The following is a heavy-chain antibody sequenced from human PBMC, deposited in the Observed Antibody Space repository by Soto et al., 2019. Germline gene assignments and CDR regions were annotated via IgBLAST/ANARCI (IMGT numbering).Heavy chain of an antibody. CDR3: AREIAARL. V-gene: IGHV3-7*01. CDR2: IKQDGSEE. CDR1: GFTFSSYW. D-gene: IGHD6-6*01. Sequence: EVQLVESGGGLVQPGGSLRLSCAASGFTFSSYWMSWFRQAPGKGLEWVANIKQDGSEENYVDSVKGRFTISRDNAKNALYLKMNSLRVEDTAVYYCAREIAARLWGKGTTVTVSS. J-gene: IGHJ6*04.